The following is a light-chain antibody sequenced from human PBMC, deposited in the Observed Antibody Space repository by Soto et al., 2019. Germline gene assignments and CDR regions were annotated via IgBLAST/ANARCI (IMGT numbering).Light chain of an antibody. CDR1: SSNIGSNT. CDR2: SNN. CDR3: AAWDDSLNCVV. J-gene: IGLJ2*01. Sequence: QPVLTQPPSASGTPGQRVTISCSGSSSNIGSNTVNWYQQLPGTAPKLLIYSNNQRPSGVPDRFSGSKSGTSASLAISGLQSEDEADYYCAAWDDSLNCVVFGGGTQLTVL. V-gene: IGLV1-44*01.